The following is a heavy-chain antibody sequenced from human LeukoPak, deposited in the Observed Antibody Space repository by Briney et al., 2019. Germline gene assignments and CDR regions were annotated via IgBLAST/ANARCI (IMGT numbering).Heavy chain of an antibody. Sequence: SETLSLTCTVSGGSISSSSYYWGWIRQPPGKGLEWIGYIYYSGSTYYNPSLKSRVTISVDTSKNQFSLKLSSVTAADTAVYYCARGVLAYSSSWENYYYYGMDVWGQGTTVTVSS. CDR1: GGSISSSSYY. V-gene: IGHV4-30-4*08. CDR2: IYYSGST. J-gene: IGHJ6*02. D-gene: IGHD6-13*01. CDR3: ARGVLAYSSSWENYYYYGMDV.